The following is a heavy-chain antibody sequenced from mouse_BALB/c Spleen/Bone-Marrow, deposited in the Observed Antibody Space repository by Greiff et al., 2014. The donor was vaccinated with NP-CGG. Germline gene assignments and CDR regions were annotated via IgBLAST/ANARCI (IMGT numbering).Heavy chain of an antibody. V-gene: IGHV7-3*02. D-gene: IGHD1-1*01. CDR2: IRNKSNGYTT. Sequence: EVKLMESGGGLVQPGGSLRLSCAPSGFTFTDYYMSWVRQPPGKALEWLGSIRNKSNGYTTEYSASVKGRFTISRDNSQSILYLQMNTLRAEDSATYYCARDYYGNIYAMDYWGQGTSVTVSS. CDR1: GFTFTDYY. J-gene: IGHJ4*01. CDR3: ARDYYGNIYAMDY.